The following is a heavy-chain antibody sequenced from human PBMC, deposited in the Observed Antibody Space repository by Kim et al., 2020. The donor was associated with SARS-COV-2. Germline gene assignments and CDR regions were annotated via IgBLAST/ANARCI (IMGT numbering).Heavy chain of an antibody. D-gene: IGHD5-12*01. V-gene: IGHV1-2*02. J-gene: IGHJ4*02. CDR3: ARGPDIMATMFFDY. Sequence: AQKCQGRVTMTRDTSISTAYMELSRLRSDDTAVYYCARGPDIMATMFFDYWGQGTLVTVSS.